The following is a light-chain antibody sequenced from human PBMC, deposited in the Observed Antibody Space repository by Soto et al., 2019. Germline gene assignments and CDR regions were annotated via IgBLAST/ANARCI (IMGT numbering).Light chain of an antibody. CDR2: GAS. Sequence: EIVLTQSPGTLSLSPGERATLSCRASQSVSSSHLAWYRQKPGQAPRLLIYGASRRATGIPDRFTGGGSGTDFTLTISRLEPEDFAVYYCQQYVSSPWAFGQGTKVDI. V-gene: IGKV3-20*01. CDR3: QQYVSSPWA. CDR1: QSVSSSH. J-gene: IGKJ1*01.